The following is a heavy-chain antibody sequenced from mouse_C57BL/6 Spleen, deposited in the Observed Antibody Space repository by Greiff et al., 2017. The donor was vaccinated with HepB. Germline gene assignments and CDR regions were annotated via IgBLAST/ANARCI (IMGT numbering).Heavy chain of an antibody. D-gene: IGHD2-3*01. V-gene: IGHV1-52*01. Sequence: QVHVKQPGAELVRPGSSVKLSCKASGYTFTSYWMHWVKQRPIQGLEWIGNIDPSDSETHYNQKFKDKATLTVDKSSSTAYMQLSSLTSEDSAVYYCARGNYDGYYDWYFDVWGTGTTVTVSS. CDR3: ARGNYDGYYDWYFDV. CDR2: IDPSDSET. J-gene: IGHJ1*03. CDR1: GYTFTSYW.